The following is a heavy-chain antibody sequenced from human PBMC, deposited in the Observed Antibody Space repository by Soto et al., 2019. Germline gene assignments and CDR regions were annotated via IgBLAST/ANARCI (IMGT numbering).Heavy chain of an antibody. CDR1: GFTFSSYA. Sequence: QVQLVESGGGVVQPGRSLRLSCAASGFTFSSYAMHWVRQAPGKGLEWVAVISYDGSNKYYADSVKGRFTISRDNSKNTLYVQMNSLRAEDTAVYYCARAYSSGYFDYWGQGTLVTVSS. D-gene: IGHD3-22*01. V-gene: IGHV3-30-3*01. CDR2: ISYDGSNK. CDR3: ARAYSSGYFDY. J-gene: IGHJ4*02.